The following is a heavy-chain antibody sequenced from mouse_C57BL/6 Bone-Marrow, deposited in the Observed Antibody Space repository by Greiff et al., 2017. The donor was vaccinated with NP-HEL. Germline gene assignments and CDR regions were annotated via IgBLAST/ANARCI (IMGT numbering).Heavy chain of an antibody. Sequence: DVKLQESGAELVRPGASVKLSCTASGFNIKDDYMHWVKQRPEQGLEWIGWIDPENGDTEYASKFQGKATITADTSSNTAYLQLSILTSEDTAVYYCTTDDYWYFDVWGTGTTVTVSS. CDR1: GFNIKDDY. CDR2: IDPENGDT. V-gene: IGHV14-4*01. D-gene: IGHD2-3*01. J-gene: IGHJ1*03. CDR3: TTDDYWYFDV.